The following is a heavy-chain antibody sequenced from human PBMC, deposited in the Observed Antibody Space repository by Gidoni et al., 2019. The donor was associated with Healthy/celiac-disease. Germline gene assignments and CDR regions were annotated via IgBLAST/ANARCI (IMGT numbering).Heavy chain of an antibody. CDR1: GFTFSSYE. V-gene: IGHV3-48*03. Sequence: EVQLVESGGGLVQPGGSLRLSCAASGFTFSSYEMNGVRQAPGKGLEWVSYISSSGSTIYYADSVKGRFTISRDNAKNSLYLQMNSLRAEDTAVYYCARAHGDFGVVIMDGMDVWGQGTTVTVSS. D-gene: IGHD3-3*01. J-gene: IGHJ6*02. CDR2: ISSSGSTI. CDR3: ARAHGDFGVVIMDGMDV.